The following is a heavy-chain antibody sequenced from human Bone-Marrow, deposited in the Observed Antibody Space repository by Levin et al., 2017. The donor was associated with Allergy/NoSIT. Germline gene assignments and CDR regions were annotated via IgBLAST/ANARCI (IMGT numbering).Heavy chain of an antibody. CDR1: GFTFSSYS. D-gene: IGHD6-19*01. J-gene: IGHJ4*02. V-gene: IGHV3-48*02. CDR2: ISSSSSTI. Sequence: HPGGSLRLSCAASGFTFSSYSMNWVRQAPGKGLEWVSYISSSSSTIYYADSVKGRFTISRDNAKNSLYLQVNSLRDEDTAVYYCAREEAVAGIDYWGRGTLVTVS. CDR3: AREEAVAGIDY.